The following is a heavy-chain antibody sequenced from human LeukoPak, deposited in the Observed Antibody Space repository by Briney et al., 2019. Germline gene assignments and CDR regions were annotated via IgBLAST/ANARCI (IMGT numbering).Heavy chain of an antibody. CDR2: ISENGGTT. D-gene: IGHD6-13*01. J-gene: IGHJ4*02. V-gene: IGHV3-23*01. CDR1: GFTFSSYA. Sequence: PGGSLRLSCAASGFTFSSYALSWVRQAPGKGLEWVSGISENGGTTFYADSVKGRFTNTRDNSKNTLYVQMNSLRGEGTAVYYCAKDYGPKQLVFLDSWGQGTLVTVSS. CDR3: AKDYGPKQLVFLDS.